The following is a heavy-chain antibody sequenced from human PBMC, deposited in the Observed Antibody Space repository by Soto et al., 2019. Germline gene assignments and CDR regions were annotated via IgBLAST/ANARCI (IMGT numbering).Heavy chain of an antibody. Sequence: GGSLRLSCAASGFTFSSYAMSWVRQAPGKGLEWVSAISGSGGSTYYADSVKGRFTISRDNSKNTLYLQMNSLRAEDTAVYYCAKDKGYGSGSYPGFSPGYFDYWGQGTLVTVSS. V-gene: IGHV3-23*01. D-gene: IGHD3-10*01. CDR1: GFTFSSYA. J-gene: IGHJ4*02. CDR3: AKDKGYGSGSYPGFSPGYFDY. CDR2: ISGSGGST.